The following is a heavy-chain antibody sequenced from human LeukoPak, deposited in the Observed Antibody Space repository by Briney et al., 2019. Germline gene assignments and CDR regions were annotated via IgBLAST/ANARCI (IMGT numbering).Heavy chain of an antibody. CDR3: ARDADSGGYYSYFDC. CDR1: GFTFSRYG. V-gene: IGHV3-33*01. Sequence: PGGSLRLSCAASGFTFSRYGMHWVRQAPGKGLEWVAIIWSEGSNKYYADSVKGRFTISRDNSKNTLYLQMNSLRAEDTAAYYCARDADSGGYYSYFDCWGQGTLVTV. J-gene: IGHJ4*02. D-gene: IGHD3-22*01. CDR2: IWSEGSNK.